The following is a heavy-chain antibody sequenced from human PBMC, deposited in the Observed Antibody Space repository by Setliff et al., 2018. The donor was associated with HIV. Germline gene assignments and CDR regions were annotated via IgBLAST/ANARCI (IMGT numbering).Heavy chain of an antibody. Sequence: GESLKISCAASGFTFNTYAMGWVRQAPGKGLEWVSVISGSGASTFYADSVKGRFTISRDNSKSTLYLQMNGLRVEDTAVYYCAKDGISGGAYPPYYFDYWGHGTLVTVSS. CDR2: ISGSGAST. V-gene: IGHV3-23*01. D-gene: IGHD2-15*01. CDR1: GFTFNTYA. CDR3: AKDGISGGAYPPYYFDY. J-gene: IGHJ4*01.